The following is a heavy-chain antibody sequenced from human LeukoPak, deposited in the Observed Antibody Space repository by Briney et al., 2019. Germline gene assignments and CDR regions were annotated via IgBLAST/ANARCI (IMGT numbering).Heavy chain of an antibody. D-gene: IGHD2-15*01. CDR2: IYYSGST. V-gene: IGHV4-59*01. J-gene: IGHJ5*02. CDR3: ARGGCSGGSFYSSWFDP. CDR1: GGSISSYY. Sequence: SETLSLTCTVSGGSISSYYWSWIRQPPGKGLEWIGYIYYSGSTNYNPSLKSRVTISVDTSKNQFSLKLSSVTAADTAVYYCARGGCSGGSFYSSWFDPRGQGTLVTVSS.